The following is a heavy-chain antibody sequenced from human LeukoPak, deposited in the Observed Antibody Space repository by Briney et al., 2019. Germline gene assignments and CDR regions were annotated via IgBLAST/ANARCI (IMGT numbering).Heavy chain of an antibody. CDR1: GFSFSSYG. D-gene: IGHD3-10*01. Sequence: GGSLRLSCAASGFSFSSYGMHWVRQAPGKGLEWVASISYDGSNRHYADSVKGRVTISRDNSKNTLYLQMNSLRTEDTSIYYCAKEELRYFAYWGQGTLVTVSS. CDR3: AKEELRYFAY. CDR2: ISYDGSNR. V-gene: IGHV3-30*18. J-gene: IGHJ4*02.